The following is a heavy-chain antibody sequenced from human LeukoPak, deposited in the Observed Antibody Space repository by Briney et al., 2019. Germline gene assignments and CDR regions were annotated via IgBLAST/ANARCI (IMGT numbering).Heavy chain of an antibody. Sequence: ASVKVSCKAFGYTFTGYWMHWVRQAPGQGPEWMGVISPSGGSTIYAQKFQGRVTMTRDTSISTAYMELSRLRSDDTAVYYCARLYYDSSGYPNPDYYYMDVWGKGTTVTVSS. D-gene: IGHD3-22*01. CDR2: ISPSGGST. J-gene: IGHJ6*03. V-gene: IGHV1-2*02. CDR3: ARLYYDSSGYPNPDYYYMDV. CDR1: GYTFTGYW.